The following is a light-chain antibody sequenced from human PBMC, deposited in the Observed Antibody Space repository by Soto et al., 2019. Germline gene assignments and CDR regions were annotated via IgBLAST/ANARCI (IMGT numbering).Light chain of an antibody. CDR1: QGISSH. CDR2: AAS. CDR3: QQYNNWPRT. J-gene: IGKJ1*01. V-gene: IGKV1-9*01. Sequence: DIQLTQSPSFLSASVGDRVTITCRASQGISSHLAWYQQKPGKAPKLLIYAASTLQSGVPSRFSGSGSGTEFTLTISSLQSEDFAVYYCQQYNNWPRTFGQGTKVDI.